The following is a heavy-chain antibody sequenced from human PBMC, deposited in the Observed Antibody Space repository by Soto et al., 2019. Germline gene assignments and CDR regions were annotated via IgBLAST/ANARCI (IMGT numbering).Heavy chain of an antibody. CDR2: ISGSGGST. D-gene: IGHD3-9*01. V-gene: IGHV3-23*01. CDR1: GFTFSSYA. Sequence: GALRLSCAASGFTFSSYAMSWVRQAPGKGLEWVSAISGSGGSTYYADSVKGRFTISRDNSKNTLYLQMNSLRAEDTAVYYCAKGGNYDILTGHNYYYYYMDVWGKGTTVTVSS. J-gene: IGHJ6*03. CDR3: AKGGNYDILTGHNYYYYYMDV.